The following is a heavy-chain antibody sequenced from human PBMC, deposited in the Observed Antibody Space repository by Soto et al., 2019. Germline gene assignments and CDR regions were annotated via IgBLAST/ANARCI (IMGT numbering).Heavy chain of an antibody. J-gene: IGHJ3*02. CDR3: ASAASCSSNSCPRAFDI. Sequence: EVQLVESGGGLEKPGGSLRLYCAASGFTFSHVWMSWVRQAPGKGLEWVGRIKRKIDGETIDYAAPVKGRFTISRDDSKYTLYLQMNSRKTEDTAVYYCASAASCSSNSCPRAFDIWGQGTVVTVSS. V-gene: IGHV3-15*01. D-gene: IGHD2-2*01. CDR2: IKRKIDGETI. CDR1: GFTFSHVW.